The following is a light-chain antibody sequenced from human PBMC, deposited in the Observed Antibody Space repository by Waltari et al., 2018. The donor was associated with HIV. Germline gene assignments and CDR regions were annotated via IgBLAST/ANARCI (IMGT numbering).Light chain of an antibody. CDR2: KDR. Sequence: SYELTQPPSVSVSPGQTARITCSGDALPKQYAYWYQQKAGQAPVLVIYKDRERPSGIPERFSGSSSGKTVTLTISGVQAEDEADYYCESADSSLWVFGGGTKLTVL. V-gene: IGLV3-25*03. CDR3: ESADSSLWV. CDR1: ALPKQY. J-gene: IGLJ3*02.